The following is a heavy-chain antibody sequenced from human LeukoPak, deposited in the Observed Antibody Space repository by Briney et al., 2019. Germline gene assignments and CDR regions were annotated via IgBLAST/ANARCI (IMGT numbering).Heavy chain of an antibody. CDR1: GFTFSSYA. D-gene: IGHD3-22*01. Sequence: PGGSLRLSCAASGFTFSSYAMSWVRQAPGKGLEWVSAISGSGGSTYYADSVKGRFTISRDNSKNTLYLQMNSLRAEDTAVYYCAKDKIGDSSGYYDYWGQGTLVTVSS. CDR3: AKDKIGDSSGYYDY. J-gene: IGHJ4*02. CDR2: ISGSGGST. V-gene: IGHV3-23*01.